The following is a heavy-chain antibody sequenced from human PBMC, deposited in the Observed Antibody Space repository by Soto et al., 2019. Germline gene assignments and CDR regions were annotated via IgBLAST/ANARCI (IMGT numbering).Heavy chain of an antibody. D-gene: IGHD3-3*01. CDR2: VVYSGST. CDR3: ARDRRITIFGVDPYYGMDV. V-gene: IGHV4-30-4*01. CDR1: GGSISSGDYN. Sequence: SETLSLTCTVSGGSISSGDYNWSWIRQPPGKGLERVGYVVYSGSTYYNPSLKSRVTISVDTSKNQFSLKLSSVTAADTAVYYCARDRRITIFGVDPYYGMDVWGQGTTVTVSS. J-gene: IGHJ6*02.